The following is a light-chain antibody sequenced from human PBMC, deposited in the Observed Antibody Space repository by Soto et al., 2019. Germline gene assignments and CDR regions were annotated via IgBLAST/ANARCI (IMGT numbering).Light chain of an antibody. V-gene: IGKV1-5*01. J-gene: IGKJ1*01. Sequence: DIQMTQSPSPLSASVGDRVTITCRASQRVSRGLAWYQQKPGKAPTLLIYDASSLESGVPSRFSGSGSGTEFSLTISSLQPDDIATYYCQQYNAYSPTLGQGTKVDIK. CDR3: QQYNAYSPT. CDR2: DAS. CDR1: QRVSRG.